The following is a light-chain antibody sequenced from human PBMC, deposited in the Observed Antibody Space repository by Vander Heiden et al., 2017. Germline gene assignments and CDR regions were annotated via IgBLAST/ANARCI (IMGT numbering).Light chain of an antibody. CDR2: WAS. V-gene: IGKV4-1*01. J-gene: IGKJ2*01. Sequence: DLVMTQSPDSLAVSLGERATINCKSSQSFLYSSNNKNYLAWYQQKPGQPPKLLIYWASTRESGVPDRFSGSRSGTDFTLTISSLQAEDVAVYYCQQYYSTPHTFGQGTKLEIK. CDR3: QQYYSTPHT. CDR1: QSFLYSSNNKNY.